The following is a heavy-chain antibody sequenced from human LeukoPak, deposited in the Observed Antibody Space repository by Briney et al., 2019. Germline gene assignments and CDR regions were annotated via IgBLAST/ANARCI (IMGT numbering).Heavy chain of an antibody. Sequence: GGSLRLSCAASGFTFSSYAMSWVRQAPGRGLEWVSGISGSGSTYYADSVKGRFTISRDNSKNTLYLQMNSLRAEDTAVYYCAKDLTVVVIDADWFDPWGQGTLVTVSS. J-gene: IGHJ5*02. CDR1: GFTFSSYA. D-gene: IGHD3-22*01. CDR2: ISGSGST. V-gene: IGHV3-23*01. CDR3: AKDLTVVVIDADWFDP.